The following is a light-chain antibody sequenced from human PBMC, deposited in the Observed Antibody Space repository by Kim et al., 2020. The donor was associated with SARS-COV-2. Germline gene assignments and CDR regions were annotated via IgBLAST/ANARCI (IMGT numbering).Light chain of an antibody. CDR2: GAS. CDR1: QSVTSS. V-gene: IGKV3-15*01. Sequence: EVVMTQSPATLSVSPGERATLFCRASQSVTSSLAWYQQRPGQAPRLLILGASTRATGVPARFSGSGSGTEFTLTISSLQSEDFAVYYCQQYSDWPRGFDQGTKLEI. CDR3: QQYSDWPRG. J-gene: IGKJ2*03.